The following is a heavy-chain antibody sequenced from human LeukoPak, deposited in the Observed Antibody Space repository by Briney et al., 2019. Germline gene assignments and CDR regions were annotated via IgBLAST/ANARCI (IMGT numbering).Heavy chain of an antibody. CDR3: ARGATIFTLDY. Sequence: PGGSLRLSCAASGFTFSSYGMHWVRQAPGKGLEWVAVISYDGNNKYYADSVKGRFTISRDNSKNTLYLQMDNLRAEDTAVYYCARGATIFTLDYWGQGTLVTVSS. D-gene: IGHD5-24*01. CDR2: ISYDGNNK. CDR1: GFTFSSYG. J-gene: IGHJ4*02. V-gene: IGHV3-30*03.